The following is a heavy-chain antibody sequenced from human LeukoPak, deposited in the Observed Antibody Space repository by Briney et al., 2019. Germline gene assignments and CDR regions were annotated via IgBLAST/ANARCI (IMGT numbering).Heavy chain of an antibody. D-gene: IGHD6-13*01. Sequence: KASETLSLTCTVSGGSISSSYSYWGWIRQPPGKGLEWIGSIYDSGSTYYSPSLKSRVTISVDTSKNQFSLKLTSVTAADTAVYYCARHGGAAAGLDYWGQGTLVTVSS. CDR3: ARHGGAAAGLDY. V-gene: IGHV4-39*01. CDR1: GGSISSSYSY. CDR2: IYDSGST. J-gene: IGHJ4*02.